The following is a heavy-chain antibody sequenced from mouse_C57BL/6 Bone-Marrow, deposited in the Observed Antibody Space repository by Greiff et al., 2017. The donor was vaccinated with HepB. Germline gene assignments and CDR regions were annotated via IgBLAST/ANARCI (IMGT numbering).Heavy chain of an antibody. CDR1: GFTFSSYT. CDR3: ARRGNSNYPHFDY. CDR2: ISGGGGNT. Sequence: EVKVVESGGGLVKPGGSLKLSCAASGFTFSSYTMSWVRQTPEKRLEWVATISGGGGNTYYPDSVKGRFTISRDNAKNTLYLQMSSLRSEDTALYYCARRGNSNYPHFDYWGQGTTLTVSS. J-gene: IGHJ2*01. V-gene: IGHV5-9*01. D-gene: IGHD2-5*01.